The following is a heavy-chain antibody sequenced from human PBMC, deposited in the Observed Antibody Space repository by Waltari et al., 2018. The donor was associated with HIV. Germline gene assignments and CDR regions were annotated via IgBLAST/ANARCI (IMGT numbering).Heavy chain of an antibody. CDR2: ISWNSATI. V-gene: IGHV3-9*01. CDR1: GFAFSEHA. D-gene: IGHD3-10*01. J-gene: IGHJ6*02. Sequence: EVQLEESGGALVQPGRSLRLSCAASGFAFSEHAIHWVRQVPGKGLEWVSGISWNSATIGYGDSVKGRFTISRDNAKNSVYLEMNGLTPEDTALYYCARDARGHYYYYTMDVWGQGTTVILSS. CDR3: ARDARGHYYYYTMDV.